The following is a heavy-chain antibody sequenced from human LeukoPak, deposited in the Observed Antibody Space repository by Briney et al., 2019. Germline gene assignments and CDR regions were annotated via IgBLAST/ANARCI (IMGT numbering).Heavy chain of an antibody. CDR3: VRPYSGWILQGYYGMDL. V-gene: IGHV1-18*01. J-gene: IGHJ6*02. CDR1: GYTFINYD. Sequence: ASVKVSCKASGYTFINYDITWVRQAPGQGLEWMGWIRPYNGNRTYAPDLQDRVTLTTDTSTSTAYMELRRLTSDDTAIYYCVRPYSGWILQGYYGMDLWGQGTTVIVSS. D-gene: IGHD5-12*01. CDR2: IRPYNGNR.